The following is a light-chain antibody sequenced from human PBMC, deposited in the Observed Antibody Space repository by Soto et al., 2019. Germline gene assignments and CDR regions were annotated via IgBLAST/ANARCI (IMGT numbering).Light chain of an antibody. Sequence: QSVLTEPPSASGSPGPSVSISCTGTISDVGRYNYVSWYQRHPGKAPKLMIYEVTKRPSGVPDRFSGSKSGNTASLTVSGLQAEDEADYFCSSFAGSNNFVFGTGTKVTVL. CDR2: EVT. CDR3: SSFAGSNNFV. CDR1: ISDVGRYNY. V-gene: IGLV2-8*01. J-gene: IGLJ1*01.